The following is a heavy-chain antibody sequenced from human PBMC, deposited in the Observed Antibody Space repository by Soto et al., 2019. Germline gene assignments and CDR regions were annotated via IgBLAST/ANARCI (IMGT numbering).Heavy chain of an antibody. Sequence: PGGSLRLSCAASGFTFSSYWMSWVRQAPGKGLEWVANIKQDGSEKYYVDSVKGRFTISRDNAKNSLYLQMNSLRAEDTAVYYCAKDLTDPDGNGYSWGYYYYGLDVWGQGTTVTVSS. CDR1: GFTFSSYW. J-gene: IGHJ6*02. V-gene: IGHV3-7*01. CDR3: AKDLTDPDGNGYSWGYYYYGLDV. D-gene: IGHD3-22*01. CDR2: IKQDGSEK.